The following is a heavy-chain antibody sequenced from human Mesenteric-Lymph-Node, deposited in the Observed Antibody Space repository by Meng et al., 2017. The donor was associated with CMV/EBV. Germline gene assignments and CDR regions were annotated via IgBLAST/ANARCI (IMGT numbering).Heavy chain of an antibody. J-gene: IGHJ6*02. Sequence: GSLRLSCTVSGGSINSYYWTWIRQPPGKGLEWIGYIYYSGSTNYNPSLKSRVTISADTSKNQFSLRLTSVTAADTAVYYCARGLRGVTNSSPYYYGMDVWGRGTTVTVSS. CDR3: ARGLRGVTNSSPYYYGMDV. CDR1: GGSINSYY. D-gene: IGHD3-10*01. V-gene: IGHV4-59*01. CDR2: IYYSGST.